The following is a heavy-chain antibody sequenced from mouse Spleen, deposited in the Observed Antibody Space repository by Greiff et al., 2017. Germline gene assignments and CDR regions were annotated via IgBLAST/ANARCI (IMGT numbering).Heavy chain of an antibody. CDR2: ISSGGGST. V-gene: IGHV5-9*04. CDR3: ARDGLRRPFDY. J-gene: IGHJ2*01. Sequence: EVKVEESGGGLVKLGGSLKLSCAASGFTFSSYYMSWVRQTPEKRLEWVATISSGGGSTYYPDSVKGRFTISRDNAKNTLYLQMSSLNSEDTAVYYCARDGLRRPFDYWGQGTTLTVSS. CDR1: GFTFSSYY. D-gene: IGHD2-4*01.